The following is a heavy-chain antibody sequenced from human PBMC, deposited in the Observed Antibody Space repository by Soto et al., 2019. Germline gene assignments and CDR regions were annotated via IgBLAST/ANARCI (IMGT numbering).Heavy chain of an antibody. CDR3: AGVWSSGGWYFDY. D-gene: IGHD6-19*01. CDR2: IIPILGIA. Sequence: QVQLVQSGAEVKKPGSSVKVSCKASGGTFSSYTISWVRQAPGQGLEWMGRIIPILGIANYAQKFQGRVTITADKSTSAAYRELSSLRSEDTAVYYCAGVWSSGGWYFDYWGQGTLVTVSS. V-gene: IGHV1-69*02. CDR1: GGTFSSYT. J-gene: IGHJ4*02.